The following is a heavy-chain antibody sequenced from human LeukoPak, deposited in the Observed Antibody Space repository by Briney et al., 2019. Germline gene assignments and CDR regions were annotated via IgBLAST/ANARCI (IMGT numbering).Heavy chain of an antibody. CDR3: ALGVAGRFAF. Sequence: GESLKISCKASGYSFTTYWIGWVRQMPGKGLEWMGSIYPGDSDTTYDLSFQGQVTISADKSISTAYLQWISLKASDTAMYYCALGVAGRFAFWGQGTLVTVSS. CDR2: IYPGDSDT. CDR1: GYSFTTYW. V-gene: IGHV5-51*01. D-gene: IGHD6-19*01. J-gene: IGHJ4*02.